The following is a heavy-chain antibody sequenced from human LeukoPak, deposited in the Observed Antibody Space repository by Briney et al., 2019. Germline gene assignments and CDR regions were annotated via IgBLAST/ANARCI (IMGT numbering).Heavy chain of an antibody. V-gene: IGHV4-34*01. Sequence: KPSETLSLTCAVYGGSFSGYYWSWIRQPPGKGLEWIGEINHSGSTNYNPSLKSRVTISVDTSKNQFSLKLSSVTAADTAVYYCATSIVGAPDYWGQGTLVTVS. CDR2: INHSGST. CDR1: GGSFSGYY. D-gene: IGHD1-26*01. J-gene: IGHJ4*02. CDR3: ATSIVGAPDY.